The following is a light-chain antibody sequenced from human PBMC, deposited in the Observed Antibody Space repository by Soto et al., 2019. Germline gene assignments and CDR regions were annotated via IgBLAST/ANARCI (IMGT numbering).Light chain of an antibody. CDR2: AAS. CDR3: QKYNSAPWT. Sequence: QMTQSPSSLSASVGDRVTITCPASKSISSYLAWYQQTPGKVPKLLIYAASTLQSGAPSRFRGSGSWTDFTLTISSLQPEDVATSYCQKYNSAPWTVGQGNKVEIK. V-gene: IGKV1-27*01. CDR1: KSISSY. J-gene: IGKJ1*01.